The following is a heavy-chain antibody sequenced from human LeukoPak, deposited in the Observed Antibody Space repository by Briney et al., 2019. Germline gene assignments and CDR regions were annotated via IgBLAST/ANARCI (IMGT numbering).Heavy chain of an antibody. J-gene: IGHJ4*02. Sequence: GGSLRLSCAASGFTFSSYAMHWVRQAPGKGLGYVSAISSNGGSTYYANSVKGRFTISRDNSKNTLYLQMGSLRAEDMAVYYCARVGGSLDYWGQGTLVTVSS. CDR3: ARVGGSLDY. CDR1: GFTFSSYA. D-gene: IGHD1-26*01. V-gene: IGHV3-64*01. CDR2: ISSNGGST.